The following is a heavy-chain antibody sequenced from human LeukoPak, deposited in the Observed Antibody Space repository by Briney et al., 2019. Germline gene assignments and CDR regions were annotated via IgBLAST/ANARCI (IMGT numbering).Heavy chain of an antibody. V-gene: IGHV3-23*01. Sequence: GGSLRLSCAASGFTFNKYAMTWVRQALGKGLVWVAVISASGDNTDYADSVKGRFTISRDNSKNTLSLQMNSLRVEDTAVYYCAKAVGTGTTPTDYWGQGTLVTVSS. D-gene: IGHD1-1*01. J-gene: IGHJ4*02. CDR3: AKAVGTGTTPTDY. CDR1: GFTFNKYA. CDR2: ISASGDNT.